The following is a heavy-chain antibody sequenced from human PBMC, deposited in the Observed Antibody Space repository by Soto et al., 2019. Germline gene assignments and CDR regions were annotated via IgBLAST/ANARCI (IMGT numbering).Heavy chain of an antibody. CDR3: ARAITIFGVVQPGGYYYGMDV. Sequence: PSETLSLTCTVSGGSISSGDYYWSWIRQPPGKGLEWIGYIYYSGSTYYNPSLKSRVTISVDTSKNQFSLKLSSVTAADTAVYYCARAITIFGVVQPGGYYYGMDVWGQGTTVTV. D-gene: IGHD3-3*01. V-gene: IGHV4-30-4*01. CDR2: IYYSGST. CDR1: GGSISSGDYY. J-gene: IGHJ6*02.